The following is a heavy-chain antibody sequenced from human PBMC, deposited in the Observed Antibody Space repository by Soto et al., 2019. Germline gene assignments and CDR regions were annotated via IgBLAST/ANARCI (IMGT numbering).Heavy chain of an antibody. Sequence: SETLSLTCTVSGGSISSYYWSWIRQPPGKGLEWIGYIYYSGSTNYNPSLKSRVTISVDTSKNQFSLKLSSVTAADTAVYYCARAGYSLFFDYWGQGTLVTVSS. CDR1: GGSISSYY. CDR2: IYYSGST. J-gene: IGHJ4*02. D-gene: IGHD5-18*01. CDR3: ARAGYSLFFDY. V-gene: IGHV4-59*01.